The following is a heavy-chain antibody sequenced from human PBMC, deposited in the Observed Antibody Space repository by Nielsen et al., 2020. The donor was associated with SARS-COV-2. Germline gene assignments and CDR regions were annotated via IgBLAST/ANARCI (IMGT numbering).Heavy chain of an antibody. CDR2: ISWNSDSI. D-gene: IGHD3-16*01. V-gene: IGHV3-9*01. J-gene: IGHJ4*02. CDR1: GFTFDDYA. CDR3: AKILSHDDYGDY. Sequence: SLKISCAASGFTFDDYAMHWVRQAPGKGLEWVSGISWNSDSIGYADSVKGRFTISRDNAKNSLYLQMNSLRAEDTALYYCAKILSHDDYGDYWGQGTLVTVSS.